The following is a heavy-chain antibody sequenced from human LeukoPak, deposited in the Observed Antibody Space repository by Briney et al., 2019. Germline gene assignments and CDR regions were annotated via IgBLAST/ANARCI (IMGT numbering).Heavy chain of an antibody. CDR3: ARVCSGGNCYSSY. J-gene: IGHJ4*02. CDR1: GYTFTTYG. Sequence: ASVKVSCKASGYTFTTYGISWVRQAPGQGLEWRGWISAYNGNTDYAQNLQGRITMTTDTSTTTAYMELRSLRSDDTSVYYCARVCSGGNCYSSYWGQGTLVTVSS. V-gene: IGHV1-18*01. D-gene: IGHD2-15*01. CDR2: ISAYNGNT.